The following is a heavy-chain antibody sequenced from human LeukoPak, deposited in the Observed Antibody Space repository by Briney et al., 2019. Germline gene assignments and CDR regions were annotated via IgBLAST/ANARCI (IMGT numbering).Heavy chain of an antibody. Sequence: ASVKVSCKASGYTFTSYAMHWVRQAPGQRLEWMGWINAGNGNTKYSQEFQGRVTMTEDTSTDTAYMELSSLRSEDTAIYYCAIVQYALLPGYLNYMEVWGKGTTVTISS. J-gene: IGHJ6*03. CDR3: AIVQYALLPGYLNYMEV. D-gene: IGHD3-9*01. CDR2: INAGNGNT. CDR1: GYTFTSYA. V-gene: IGHV1-3*03.